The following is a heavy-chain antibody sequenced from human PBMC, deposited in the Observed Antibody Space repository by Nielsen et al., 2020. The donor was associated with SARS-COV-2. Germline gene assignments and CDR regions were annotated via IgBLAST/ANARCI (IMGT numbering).Heavy chain of an antibody. CDR1: GYTFTSYG. Sequence: ASVKVSCNASGYTFTSYGISWVRQAPGQGLEWMGWISAYNGNTNYAQKLQGRVTMTTDTSTSTAYMELRSLRSDDTAVYYCARDVLEGYFDWLPIYAFDIWGQGTMVTVSS. D-gene: IGHD3-9*01. J-gene: IGHJ3*02. V-gene: IGHV1-18*01. CDR2: ISAYNGNT. CDR3: ARDVLEGYFDWLPIYAFDI.